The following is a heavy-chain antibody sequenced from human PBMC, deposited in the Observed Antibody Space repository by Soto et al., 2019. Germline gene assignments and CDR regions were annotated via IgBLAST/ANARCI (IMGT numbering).Heavy chain of an antibody. D-gene: IGHD2-21*01. J-gene: IGHJ4*02. CDR3: VRKHNRAGYFAS. CDR1: GGTIGDYY. V-gene: IGHV4-59*01. CDR2: IYYTGKT. Sequence: SETLSLTCSISGGTIGDYYWSWIRQPPGKGLEWLAYIYYTGKTDQNPSLERRVSISLGTSKNQLSLNLRSVTAADTAVYYCVRKHNRAGYFASWGPGILVTVSS.